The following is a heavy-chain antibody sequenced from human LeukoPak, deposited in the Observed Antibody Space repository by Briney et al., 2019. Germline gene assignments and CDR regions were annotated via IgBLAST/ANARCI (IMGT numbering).Heavy chain of an antibody. CDR3: AKRDTFYDILTASSHYYMDV. D-gene: IGHD3-9*01. Sequence: GGSLRLSCAASGFTFNSYAMTWVRQAPGKGLEWVSAISGSGISTYYADSVKGRFTISRDNSKNTLHLQMNSLRAEDTAVYFCAKRDTFYDILTASSHYYMDVWGIGTTVTVSS. CDR1: GFTFNSYA. CDR2: ISGSGIST. V-gene: IGHV3-23*01. J-gene: IGHJ6*03.